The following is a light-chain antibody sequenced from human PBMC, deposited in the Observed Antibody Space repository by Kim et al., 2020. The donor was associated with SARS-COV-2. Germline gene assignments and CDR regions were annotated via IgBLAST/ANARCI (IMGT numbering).Light chain of an antibody. J-gene: IGKJ1*01. Sequence: DIQMTQSPSTLSASVGDRVTITCRASQSISTWLAWHQQKPGKAPNLLIHDASSLGSGVPSRFSGSGSGTEFTLTISSLQPDDFATYYCQQYKTYPWTFGQGTKVEIK. CDR2: DAS. CDR1: QSISTW. CDR3: QQYKTYPWT. V-gene: IGKV1-5*01.